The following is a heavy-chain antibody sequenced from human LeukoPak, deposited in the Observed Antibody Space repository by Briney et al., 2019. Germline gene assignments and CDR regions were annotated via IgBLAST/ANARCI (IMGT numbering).Heavy chain of an antibody. J-gene: IGHJ4*02. CDR3: ARQQQLLDY. CDR2: LSGTGGNT. CDR1: GFTFSSYA. Sequence: GGSLRLSCAASGFTFSSYAMAWVRQAPGKGLEWVSTLSGTGGNTYYADSVRGRFTISRDNSKNTLYLQMNSLRAEDTAVYYCARQQQLLDYWGQGTLVTVSS. V-gene: IGHV3-23*01. D-gene: IGHD6-13*01.